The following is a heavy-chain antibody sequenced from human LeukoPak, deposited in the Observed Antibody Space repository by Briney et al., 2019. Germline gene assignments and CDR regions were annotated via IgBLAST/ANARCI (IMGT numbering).Heavy chain of an antibody. CDR2: IYYSGSS. CDR1: GGSISSGGYY. D-gene: IGHD3-22*01. V-gene: IGHV4-31*03. Sequence: PSETLSLTCTVSGGSISSGGYYWRWIRQQPGKGLEWIGYIYYSGSSYYNPSLKSRVTISVDTSKNQFSLNLSSVTAADTAVYYCARDSSGYDSIDCWGQGTLVTVSS. CDR3: ARDSSGYDSIDC. J-gene: IGHJ4*02.